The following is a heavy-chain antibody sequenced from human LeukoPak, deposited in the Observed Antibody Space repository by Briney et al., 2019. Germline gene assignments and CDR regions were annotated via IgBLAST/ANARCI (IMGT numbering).Heavy chain of an antibody. CDR2: VFYSGTT. CDR1: GGSISSSNYY. V-gene: IGHV4-39*01. D-gene: IGHD6-19*01. J-gene: IGHJ4*02. CDR3: ARLDRYPLAVGGPIDY. Sequence: SETLSLTCTVSGGSISSSNYYWVWIRQPPGKGLEWIGSVFYSGTTYYKPSLKSRPTISVDTSKNQFSLRLISVTAADTAVYYCARLDRYPLAVGGPIDYWGQGALVTVSS.